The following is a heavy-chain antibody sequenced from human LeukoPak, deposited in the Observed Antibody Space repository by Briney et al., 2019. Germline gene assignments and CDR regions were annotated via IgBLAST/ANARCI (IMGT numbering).Heavy chain of an antibody. CDR3: ARVRRYYYDSSGYVLENPFDY. D-gene: IGHD3-22*01. CDR1: GGTFSSYA. Sequence: ASVKVSCKASGGTFSSYANSWVRQAPGQGLEWMGGIIPIFGTANYAQKFQGRVTITADEFTSTANMELSSLRSEDTAVYYCARVRRYYYDSSGYVLENPFDYWGQGTLVTVSS. V-gene: IGHV1-69*13. J-gene: IGHJ4*02. CDR2: IIPIFGTA.